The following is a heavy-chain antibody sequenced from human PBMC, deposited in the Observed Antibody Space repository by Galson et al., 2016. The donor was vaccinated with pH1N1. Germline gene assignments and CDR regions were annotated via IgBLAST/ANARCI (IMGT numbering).Heavy chain of an antibody. Sequence: SLRLSCAASGFTFEDFALHWVRQGPGKGLEWVSGISWNRGAIDYAESVKGRFTISRDNAKNSLYLQMDSLRAEDTALYYCVKDRAFYYDSSGYDYAFDIWGQGTRVTVAS. D-gene: IGHD3-22*01. CDR1: GFTFEDFA. J-gene: IGHJ3*02. V-gene: IGHV3-9*01. CDR3: VKDRAFYYDSSGYDYAFDI. CDR2: ISWNRGAI.